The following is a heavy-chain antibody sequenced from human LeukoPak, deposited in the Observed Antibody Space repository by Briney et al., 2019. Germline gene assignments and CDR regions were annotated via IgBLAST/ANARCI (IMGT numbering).Heavy chain of an antibody. Sequence: PGGSLRLSCAASGFIFSSCAMSWVRQAPGKGLEWVAAISGTGDNTYYADSVKGRFTISSDNSTSTLYLQLNSLRAEDTAVYYCAKDRPHCYESSGYFFDYYFDYWGQGTLVTVSS. J-gene: IGHJ4*02. D-gene: IGHD3-22*01. V-gene: IGHV3-23*01. CDR3: AKDRPHCYESSGYFFDYYFDY. CDR1: GFIFSSCA. CDR2: ISGTGDNT.